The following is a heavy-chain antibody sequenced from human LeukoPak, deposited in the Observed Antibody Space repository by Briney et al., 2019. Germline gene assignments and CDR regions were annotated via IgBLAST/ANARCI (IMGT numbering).Heavy chain of an antibody. CDR2: IYYSGST. V-gene: IGHV4-39*01. D-gene: IGHD2/OR15-2a*01. Sequence: SETLSLTCTVSGDSITTSSYYWGWIRQPPGKGLEWIGIIYYSGSTYYNPSLKGRVTISVDTSKNQFSLKLSSVTAADTAVYYCARAFRARYFDLWGRGTLVTVSS. J-gene: IGHJ2*01. CDR1: GDSITTSSYY. CDR3: ARAFRARYFDL.